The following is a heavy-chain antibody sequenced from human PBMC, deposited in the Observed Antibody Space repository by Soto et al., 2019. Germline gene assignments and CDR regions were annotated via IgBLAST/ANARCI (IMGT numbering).Heavy chain of an antibody. D-gene: IGHD6-13*01. J-gene: IGHJ4*02. V-gene: IGHV3-66*01. Sequence: EVQLVESGGGLVQPGGSLRLSCAASGFTVSSNYMSWVRQAPGKGLEWGSVIYSGGSTYYADSVKGRFTISRDNSKNTLYLQMNSLRAEDTAVYYCARDLGDLAAAESKRGDYWGQGTLVTVSS. CDR1: GFTVSSNY. CDR2: IYSGGST. CDR3: ARDLGDLAAAESKRGDY.